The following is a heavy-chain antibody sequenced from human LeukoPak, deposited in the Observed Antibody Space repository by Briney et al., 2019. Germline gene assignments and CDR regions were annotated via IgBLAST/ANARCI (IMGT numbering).Heavy chain of an antibody. V-gene: IGHV5-51*01. CDR1: GYSFTSYW. D-gene: IGHD1-20*01. Sequence: GESLKISCKGSGYSFTSYWIGWVRQMPGKGLEWMGIIYPGDSDTRYSPSFQGQVTISADKSISTAYLQWSSLKASDTAMYYCARTLPDNWSGDAFDIWGQGTMVTVSS. CDR2: IYPGDSDT. CDR3: ARTLPDNWSGDAFDI. J-gene: IGHJ3*02.